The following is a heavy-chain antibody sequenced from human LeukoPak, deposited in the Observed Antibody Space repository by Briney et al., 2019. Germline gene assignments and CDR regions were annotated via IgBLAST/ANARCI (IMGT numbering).Heavy chain of an antibody. CDR1: GFTFSRHW. CDR2: INSDGSST. J-gene: IGHJ4*02. D-gene: IGHD2/OR15-2a*01. V-gene: IGHV3-74*01. CDR3: ARGPTRANSTDY. Sequence: GGSLRLSCAASGFTFSRHWMHWVRQAPGKGLVWVSRINSDGSSTSYADSVKGRFTISRDNAKNSLYLQMNSLRAEDTAVYYCARGPTRANSTDYWGQGALVTVSS.